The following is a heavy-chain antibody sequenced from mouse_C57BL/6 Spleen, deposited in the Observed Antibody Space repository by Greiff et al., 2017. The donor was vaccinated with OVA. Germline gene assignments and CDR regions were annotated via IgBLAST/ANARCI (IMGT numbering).Heavy chain of an antibody. CDR3: ARSRDFYYFDY. V-gene: IGHV1-82*01. D-gene: IGHD3-3*01. Sequence: VKLMESGPELVKPGASVKISCKASGYAFSSSWMNWVKQRPGKGLEWIGRIYPGDGDTNYNGKFKGKATLTADKSSSTAYMQLSSLTSEDSAVYFCARSRDFYYFDYWGQGTTLTVSS. J-gene: IGHJ2*01. CDR2: IYPGDGDT. CDR1: GYAFSSSW.